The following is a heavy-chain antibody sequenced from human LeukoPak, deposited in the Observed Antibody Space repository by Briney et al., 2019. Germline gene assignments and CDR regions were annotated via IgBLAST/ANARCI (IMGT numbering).Heavy chain of an antibody. Sequence: GGSLRLSCAASGFTFSSYGMPWVRQASGKGLEWVAVIWYDGSNKYYADSVKGRFTISRDNSKNTLYLQMNSLRAEDTAVYYCAREKSSGSSWLDAFDIWGQGTMVTVSS. J-gene: IGHJ3*02. CDR1: GFTFSSYG. CDR2: IWYDGSNK. CDR3: AREKSSGSSWLDAFDI. D-gene: IGHD6-13*01. V-gene: IGHV3-33*08.